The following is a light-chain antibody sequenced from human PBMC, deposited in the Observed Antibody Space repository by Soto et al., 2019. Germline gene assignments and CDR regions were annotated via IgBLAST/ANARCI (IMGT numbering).Light chain of an antibody. V-gene: IGKV1-39*01. CDR1: QSISSY. J-gene: IGKJ1*01. CDR2: AAS. Sequence: QGTQSPSTLSASVGDRVTISLLASQSISSYLNWYQQKPGKAPKLLIYAASSLQSGVPSRFSGSGSGTDFTLTISSLQPEDFAPYYSPHTYSTSWPFGQRTKVAI. CDR3: PHTYSTSWP.